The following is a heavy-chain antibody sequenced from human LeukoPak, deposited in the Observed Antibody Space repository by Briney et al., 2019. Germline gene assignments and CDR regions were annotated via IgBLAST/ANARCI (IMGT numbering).Heavy chain of an antibody. CDR2: ISAYNGTT. J-gene: IGHJ4*02. CDR1: GYTFTSYG. CDR3: ARATYYYDSSGYYMATPPDY. Sequence: ASVKASCKASGYTFTSYGISWVRQAPGQGLEWMGWISAYNGTTNYAQKLQGRVTMITDTTTRTAYMEMRSPRSDDTAVYCCARATYYYDSSGYYMATPPDYWGQGTLVTVSS. D-gene: IGHD3-22*01. V-gene: IGHV1-18*01.